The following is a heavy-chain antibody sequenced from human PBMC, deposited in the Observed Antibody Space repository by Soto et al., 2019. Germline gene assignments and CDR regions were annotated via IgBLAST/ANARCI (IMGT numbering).Heavy chain of an antibody. CDR1: GGSFSGYY. CDR3: ARGFRRSVTTYNPKARPFDY. J-gene: IGHJ4*02. CDR2: INHSGST. D-gene: IGHD4-17*01. Sequence: PSETLSLTCAVYGGSFSGYYWSWIRQPPGKGLEWIGEINHSGSTNYNPSLKSRVTISVDTSKNQFSLKLSSVTAADTAVYYCARGFRRSVTTYNPKARPFDYWGQGTLVTVSS. V-gene: IGHV4-34*01.